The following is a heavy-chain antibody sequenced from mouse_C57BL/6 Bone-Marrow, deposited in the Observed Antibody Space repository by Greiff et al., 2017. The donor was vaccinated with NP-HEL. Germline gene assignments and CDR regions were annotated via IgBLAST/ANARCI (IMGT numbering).Heavy chain of an antibody. D-gene: IGHD1-1*01. Sequence: EVQLVESEGGLVQPGSSMKLSCTASGFTFSDYYMAWVRQVPEKGLEWVANINYDGSSTYYLDSLKSRFIISRDNAKNILYLQMSSLKSEDTATYYCARWGHYYGSSYEGWYFDVWGTGTTVTVSS. CDR2: INYDGSST. CDR3: ARWGHYYGSSYEGWYFDV. J-gene: IGHJ1*03. CDR1: GFTFSDYY. V-gene: IGHV5-16*01.